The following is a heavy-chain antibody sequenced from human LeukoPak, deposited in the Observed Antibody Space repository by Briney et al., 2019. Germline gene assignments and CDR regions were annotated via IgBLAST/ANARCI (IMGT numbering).Heavy chain of an antibody. D-gene: IGHD3-22*01. CDR3: ARPYYYDSRGYGLGY. V-gene: IGHV5-51*01. CDR2: IFPGDSDT. J-gene: IGHJ4*02. Sequence: GESLKISCKGSGYSFTSYCIGWVRQMPGKGLEWMGFIFPGDSDTRYTPSFQCRVTISTDKSISTAYLQWSSLRASDTAMYYCARPYYYDSRGYGLGYWGQGTLVTVSS. CDR1: GYSFTSYC.